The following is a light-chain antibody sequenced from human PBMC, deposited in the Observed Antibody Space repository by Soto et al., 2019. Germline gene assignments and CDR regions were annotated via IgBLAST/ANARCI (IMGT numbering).Light chain of an antibody. J-gene: IGLJ1*01. Sequence: QSALTQPASVSGSPGQSITISCTGTSSDVGNYNYVSWYQQHPGKAPKLMICEVNKRPSGVSNRFSGSKSGDTASLTISGLQAEDEPDYPCRSYTRSRTLYVFGTRTKVTV. CDR2: EVN. CDR3: RSYTRSRTLYV. V-gene: IGLV2-14*01. CDR1: SSDVGNYNY.